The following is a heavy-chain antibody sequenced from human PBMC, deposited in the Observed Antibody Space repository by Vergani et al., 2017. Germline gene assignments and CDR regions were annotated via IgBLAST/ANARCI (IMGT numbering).Heavy chain of an antibody. CDR3: ATGNWNDVADH. D-gene: IGHD1-20*01. CDR1: GYTFTGYY. V-gene: IGHV1-2*02. CDR2: INPNSGGT. Sequence: QVQLVQSGAEVKKPGASVKVSCKASGYTFTGYYMHWVRQAPGQGLEWMGWINPNSGGTNYVQKFQGRVTMTRDTFITTAYMELSRLKSDDTAVYYCATGNWNDVADHWGQGTLVTVSS. J-gene: IGHJ4*02.